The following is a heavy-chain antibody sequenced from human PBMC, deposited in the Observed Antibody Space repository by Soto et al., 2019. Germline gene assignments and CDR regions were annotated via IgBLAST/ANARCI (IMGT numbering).Heavy chain of an antibody. CDR3: ARDPVGYQLLGFDY. CDR1: GGTFSSYA. D-gene: IGHD2-2*01. Sequence: QVQLVQSGAEVKKPGSSVKVSCKASGGTFSSYAISWVRQAPGQGLEWMGGIIPIFGTANYAQKFQGRVTITADASTSTANMEVSSLRSEDTAVYYCARDPVGYQLLGFDYWGQGTLVPVSS. CDR2: IIPIFGTA. J-gene: IGHJ4*02. V-gene: IGHV1-69*01.